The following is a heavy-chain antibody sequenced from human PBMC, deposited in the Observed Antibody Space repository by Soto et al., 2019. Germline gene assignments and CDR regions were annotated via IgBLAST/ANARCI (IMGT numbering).Heavy chain of an antibody. Sequence: EVQLLESGGGLVQPGGSLRLSCAAPGFTFSSYAMSWVRQAPGKGLEWVSAISGSGGSTYYADSVKGRFTISRDNSKNTLYLQMNSLRAEDTAVYYCAKGYDYVLGSYRPFDYWGQGTLVTVSS. D-gene: IGHD3-16*02. V-gene: IGHV3-23*01. J-gene: IGHJ4*02. CDR3: AKGYDYVLGSYRPFDY. CDR2: ISGSGGST. CDR1: GFTFSSYA.